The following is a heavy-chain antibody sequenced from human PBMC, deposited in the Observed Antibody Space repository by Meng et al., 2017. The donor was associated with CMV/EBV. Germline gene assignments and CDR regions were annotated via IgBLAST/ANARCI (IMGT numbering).Heavy chain of an antibody. J-gene: IGHJ6*02. D-gene: IGHD2-2*01. Sequence: SVKVSCKASGGTFSSYAISWVRQAPGQGLEWMGGIIPILGIANYAQKFQGRVTITADKSTSTAYMELSSLRSEDTAVYYCAREGGVVVPAVQTYYYYYGMDVWGQGTTVTVSS. CDR2: IIPILGIA. V-gene: IGHV1-69*10. CDR1: GGTFSSYA. CDR3: AREGGVVVPAVQTYYYYYGMDV.